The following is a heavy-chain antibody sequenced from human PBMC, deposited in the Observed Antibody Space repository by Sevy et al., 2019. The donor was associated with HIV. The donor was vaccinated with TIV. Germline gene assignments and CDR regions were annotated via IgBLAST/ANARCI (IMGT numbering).Heavy chain of an antibody. D-gene: IGHD5-12*01. CDR1: GFTFSSYA. CDR2: IHYTGGT. Sequence: LRLSCVASGFTFSSYAVSWIRQPPGKGLEWIGYIHYTGGTYYNPFLKSRVAMSVDTSEKQFSLKLSSMTEADTAVYYCASKRGYNHGPFDYWGQGTLVTVSS. V-gene: IGHV4-30-4*01. J-gene: IGHJ4*02. CDR3: ASKRGYNHGPFDY.